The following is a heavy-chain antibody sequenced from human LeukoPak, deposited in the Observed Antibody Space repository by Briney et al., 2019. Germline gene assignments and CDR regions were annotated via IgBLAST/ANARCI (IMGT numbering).Heavy chain of an antibody. V-gene: IGHV3-23*01. CDR3: AKFRLRLGELSFPLDAFDI. CDR1: GFTFSSYG. D-gene: IGHD3-16*02. Sequence: PGGSLRLSCAASGFTFSSYGMSWVRQAPGKGLEWVSAISGSGGSTYYADSVKGRFTISRDNSKNTLYLQMNSLRAEDTAVYYCAKFRLRLGELSFPLDAFDIWGQGTMVTVSS. J-gene: IGHJ3*02. CDR2: ISGSGGST.